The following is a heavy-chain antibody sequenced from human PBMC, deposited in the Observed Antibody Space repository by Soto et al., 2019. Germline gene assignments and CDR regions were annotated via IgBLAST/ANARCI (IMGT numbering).Heavy chain of an antibody. J-gene: IGHJ6*02. V-gene: IGHV3-30*18. CDR2: ISYDGSNK. Sequence: AGGSLRLSCAASGFTFSSYGMHWVRQAPGKGLEWVAVISYDGSNKYYADSVKGRFTISRDNSKNTLYLQMNSLRAEDTAVYYCAKDLGIAAAGILTYYYYGMDVWGQGTTVTVSS. CDR3: AKDLGIAAAGILTYYYYGMDV. D-gene: IGHD6-13*01. CDR1: GFTFSSYG.